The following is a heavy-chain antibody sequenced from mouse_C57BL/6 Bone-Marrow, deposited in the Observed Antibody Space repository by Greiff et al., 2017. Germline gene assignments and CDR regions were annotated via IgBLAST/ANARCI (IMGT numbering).Heavy chain of an antibody. CDR3: ARLWLHYYAMDY. CDR1: GYTFTSYW. D-gene: IGHD2-2*01. CDR2: IDPSDSET. J-gene: IGHJ4*01. V-gene: IGHV1-52*01. Sequence: QVQLQQPGAELVRPGSSVKLSCKASGYTFTSYWMHWVKQRPIQGLEWISNIDPSDSETHYNQKFKDKATLTVDKSSSTAYMQLSSLTSEDSAVYYCARLWLHYYAMDYWGQGTSVTVSS.